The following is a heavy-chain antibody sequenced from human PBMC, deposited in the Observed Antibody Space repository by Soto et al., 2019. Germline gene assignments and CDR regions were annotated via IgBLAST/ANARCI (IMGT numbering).Heavy chain of an antibody. CDR3: SHRADVWDTFDV. D-gene: IGHD3-3*01. Sequence: QITLKESGPLLVKPTQPLTLICSFSGFSLNDVGVSVGWIRQPPGEALEWLALIFWDDDKRYSPSLKSRLTITKDTSRNQVVLTVTGVDPVDTATYYCSHRADVWDTFDVWGEGTTVTVSS. CDR1: GFSLNDVGVS. CDR2: IFWDDDK. V-gene: IGHV2-5*02. J-gene: IGHJ3*01.